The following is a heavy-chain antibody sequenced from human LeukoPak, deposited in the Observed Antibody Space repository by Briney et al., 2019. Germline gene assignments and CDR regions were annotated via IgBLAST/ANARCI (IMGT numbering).Heavy chain of an antibody. D-gene: IGHD5-12*01. Sequence: GGSLRLSCAASGFTFSSFGMTWVRQAPGKGLEWVSAISDNGGSIFYADSVKGRFTISRDNSKNTLYLQMNSLRAEDTAVYYCARGPSGYHNTGGQGTLVTVSS. J-gene: IGHJ4*02. CDR1: GFTFSSFG. CDR2: ISDNGGSI. CDR3: ARGPSGYHNT. V-gene: IGHV3-23*01.